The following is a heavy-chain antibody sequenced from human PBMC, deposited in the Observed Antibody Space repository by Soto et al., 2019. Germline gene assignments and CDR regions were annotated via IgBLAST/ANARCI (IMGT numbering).Heavy chain of an antibody. CDR2: FDPEDGET. CDR1: GYTLTELS. V-gene: IGHV1-24*01. Sequence: ASVKVSCKVSGYTLTELSMHWVRQAPGKGLEWMGGFDPEDGETIYAQKFQGRVTMTEDTSTDTAYMELSSLRSEDTAVYYCATVTHSSGYYGLDYWGQGTLVTVSS. D-gene: IGHD3-22*01. CDR3: ATVTHSSGYYGLDY. J-gene: IGHJ4*02.